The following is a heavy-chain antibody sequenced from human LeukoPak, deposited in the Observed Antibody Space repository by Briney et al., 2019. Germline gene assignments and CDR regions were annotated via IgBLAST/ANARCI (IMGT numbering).Heavy chain of an antibody. J-gene: IGHJ5*02. CDR3: AREGDYGSPSFDP. V-gene: IGHV3-11*01. D-gene: IGHD3-10*01. Sequence: PGGSLRLSCAASGFTFSDYYMSWIRQAPGEGLEWVSYIISIGSTIYYADSVKGRFTISRDNAKNSLYLQMNSLRAENTAVYYCAREGDYGSPSFDPWGQGTLVTVSS. CDR2: IISIGSTI. CDR1: GFTFSDYY.